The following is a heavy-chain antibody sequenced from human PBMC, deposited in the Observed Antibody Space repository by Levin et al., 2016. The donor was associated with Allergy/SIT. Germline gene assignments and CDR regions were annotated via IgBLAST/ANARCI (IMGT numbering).Heavy chain of an antibody. Sequence: GESLKISCAASGFYFSSTGMHWVRQAPGKGLEWVALISYDGSTTFYADSVRGRFTISRDNSRNTVDLQMNSLTAEDTAMYFCAKDWMYTGLSHIDNWGQGERVTVSS. V-gene: IGHV3-30*18. D-gene: IGHD2-8*02. J-gene: IGHJ4*02. CDR2: ISYDGSTT. CDR3: AKDWMYTGLSHIDN. CDR1: GFYFSSTG.